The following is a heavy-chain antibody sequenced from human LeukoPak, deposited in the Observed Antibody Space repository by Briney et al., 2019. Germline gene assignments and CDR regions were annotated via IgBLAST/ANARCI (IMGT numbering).Heavy chain of an antibody. J-gene: IGHJ3*02. CDR3: ARVRRITVVRVDFDI. V-gene: IGHV4-39*07. CDR2: IYYSGST. CDR1: GGSISSSSYY. D-gene: IGHD3-10*01. Sequence: SETLSLTCTVSGGSISSSSYYWGWIRQPPGKGLEWIGSIYYSGSTYYNPSLKSRVTISVDTSKNQFSLKLSSVTAADTAVYYCARVRRITVVRVDFDIWGQGTMVTVSS.